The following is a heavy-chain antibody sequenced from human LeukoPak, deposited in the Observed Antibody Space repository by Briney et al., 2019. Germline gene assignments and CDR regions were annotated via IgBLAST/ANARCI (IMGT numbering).Heavy chain of an antibody. CDR2: INHSGST. Sequence: SETLSLTCAVYGGSFSGYYWSWIRQAPGKGLEWIGEINHSGSTNYNPSLKSRVTISVDTSKNQLSLKLSSVTAADTAVYYCARGRSYYDSSGFYWGQGTLVTVSS. CDR1: GGSFSGYY. CDR3: ARGRSYYDSSGFY. D-gene: IGHD3-22*01. V-gene: IGHV4-34*01. J-gene: IGHJ4*02.